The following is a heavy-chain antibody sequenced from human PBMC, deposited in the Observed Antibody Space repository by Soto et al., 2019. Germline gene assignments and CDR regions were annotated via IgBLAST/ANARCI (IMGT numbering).Heavy chain of an antibody. D-gene: IGHD3-10*01. CDR2: ISYDGSNT. V-gene: IGHV3-30*18. CDR3: AKGTKLPYYFDC. Sequence: HPGGSLRLSCAASGFSFSNYGMHWVRQAPGKGLEWVAVISYDGSNTYYADSVKGRFTISRDISKNTLHLQMNSLRAEDTAVYYCAKGTKLPYYFDCWGQGTLVTVSS. J-gene: IGHJ4*02. CDR1: GFSFSNYG.